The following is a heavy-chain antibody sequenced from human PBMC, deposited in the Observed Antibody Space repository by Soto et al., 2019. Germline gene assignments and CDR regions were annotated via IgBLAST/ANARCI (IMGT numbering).Heavy chain of an antibody. J-gene: IGHJ4*02. CDR3: ARDWAAALDY. V-gene: IGHV3-21*02. D-gene: IGHD6-13*01. CDR1: GFIFSDYS. CDR2: ISGSRGYI. Sequence: EVQLVESGGGLVKPGGSLRLSCAASGFIFSDYSMNWVRQAPGKGQEWVSSISGSRGYIYYGDSVKGRFTISRDNAKNSVVLQMNNLRAEDTAVYYCARDWAAALDYWGPGTLVTVSS.